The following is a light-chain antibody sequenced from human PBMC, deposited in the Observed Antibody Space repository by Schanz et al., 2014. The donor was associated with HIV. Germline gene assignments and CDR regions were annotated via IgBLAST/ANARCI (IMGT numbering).Light chain of an antibody. Sequence: QSALTQPRSVSGSPGQSVTISCTGTAGDVGSYDYVSWYQQHPGKAPKLMIYDVSKRPSGVPDRFSGSKSGNTAYLTISGLQAEDEADYYCYSYAGSRVFGGGTKLTVL. CDR1: AGDVGSYDY. CDR3: YSYAGSRV. J-gene: IGLJ3*02. CDR2: DVS. V-gene: IGLV2-11*01.